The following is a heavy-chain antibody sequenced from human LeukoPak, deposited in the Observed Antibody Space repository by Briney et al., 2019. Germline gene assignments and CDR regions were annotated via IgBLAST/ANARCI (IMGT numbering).Heavy chain of an antibody. D-gene: IGHD1-26*01. CDR1: GFTFSSYA. J-gene: IGHJ4*02. V-gene: IGHV3-23*01. CDR3: AKDTRRVGSTDY. CDR2: ISGSGGST. Sequence: TGGSLRLSCAASGFTFSSYAMSWVRQAPGKGLEWVSAISGSGGSTYYADSVKGRFTISRDNSKNTLYLQMSSLRAEDTAVYYCAKDTRRVGSTDYWGQGTLVTVSS.